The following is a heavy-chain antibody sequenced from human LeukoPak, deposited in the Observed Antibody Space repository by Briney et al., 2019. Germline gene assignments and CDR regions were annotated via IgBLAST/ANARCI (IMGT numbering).Heavy chain of an antibody. D-gene: IGHD2-2*01. J-gene: IGHJ4*02. Sequence: SVKVSCKASGGTFSSYAISWVRQAPGQGLEWMGGIIPIFGTANYAQKFQGRVTITADESTSTAYMELSSLRSEDKAVYYCARDFRSIVVVPAAHIFDYWGQGTLVTVSS. CDR1: GGTFSSYA. CDR2: IIPIFGTA. V-gene: IGHV1-69*13. CDR3: ARDFRSIVVVPAAHIFDY.